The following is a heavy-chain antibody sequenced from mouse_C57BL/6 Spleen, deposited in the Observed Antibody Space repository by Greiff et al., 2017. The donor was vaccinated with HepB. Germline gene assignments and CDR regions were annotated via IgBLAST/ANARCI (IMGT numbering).Heavy chain of an antibody. CDR1: GYTFTDYN. CDR3: ARYTTVVRRAMDY. Sequence: VQLKESGPELVKPGASVKMSCKASGYTFTDYNMHWVKQSHGKSLEWIGYINPNNGGTSYNQKFKGKATLTVNKSSSTAYMELRSLTSEDSAVYYCARYTTVVRRAMDYWGQGTSVTVSS. V-gene: IGHV1-22*01. D-gene: IGHD1-1*01. J-gene: IGHJ4*01. CDR2: INPNNGGT.